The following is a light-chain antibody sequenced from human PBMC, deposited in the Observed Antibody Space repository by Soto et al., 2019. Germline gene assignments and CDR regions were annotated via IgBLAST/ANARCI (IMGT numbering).Light chain of an antibody. CDR2: GAS. J-gene: IGKJ3*01. Sequence: EIVMTQSPATLSVSPGERATLSCRASQSVSSNLAWYQQKPGQAPRLLIYGASTRATGIRARFSGSGSGTEFTLTISSLQSEDFAVYYCQQYNNWPPKVTFGPGTKVDIK. V-gene: IGKV3-15*01. CDR3: QQYNNWPPKVT. CDR1: QSVSSN.